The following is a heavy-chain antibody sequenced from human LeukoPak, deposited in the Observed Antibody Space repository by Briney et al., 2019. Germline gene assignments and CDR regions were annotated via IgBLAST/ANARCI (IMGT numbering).Heavy chain of an antibody. V-gene: IGHV4-59*01. Sequence: SETLSLTCTVSGGSISSSFWSWIRQPPGRGLEYIGYIYYTGSTDYNPSLKGRVTISIDTSKNQFSLKLSSVTAADTAVYYCARANYSRRYYYGMDVWGQGTTVTVSS. D-gene: IGHD3-10*01. J-gene: IGHJ6*02. CDR3: ARANYSRRYYYGMDV. CDR1: GGSISSSF. CDR2: IYYTGST.